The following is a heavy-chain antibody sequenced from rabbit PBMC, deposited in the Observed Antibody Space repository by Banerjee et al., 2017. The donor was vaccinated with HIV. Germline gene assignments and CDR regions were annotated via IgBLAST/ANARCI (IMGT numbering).Heavy chain of an antibody. CDR2: IDTVFGST. CDR3: VRDAAGSYYFFNL. J-gene: IGHJ4*01. D-gene: IGHD8-1*01. V-gene: IGHV1S7*01. CDR1: GFDFSVYY. Sequence: QLKEIGGGLVQPGGSLTLSCNASGFDFSVYYMSWVRQAPGKGLEWIGYIDTVFGSTYYANWVNGRFTISSHSAQNTLYLQLNSLTAADTATYFCVRDAAGSYYFFNLWGQGTLVTV.